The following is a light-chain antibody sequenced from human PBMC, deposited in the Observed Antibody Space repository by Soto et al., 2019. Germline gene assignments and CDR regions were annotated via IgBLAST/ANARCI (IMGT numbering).Light chain of an antibody. Sequence: DIEMTQSPSSLSASVGDGVTITCRASQSISSYVSWYKQKPGKAPKLLIYAASRLQSGVPSRLSGSTSGTDFPLTISSMKPEDFATYYCQQSYSRVTFGQGTKVDIK. CDR2: AAS. CDR3: QQSYSRVT. CDR1: QSISSY. V-gene: IGKV1-39*01. J-gene: IGKJ1*01.